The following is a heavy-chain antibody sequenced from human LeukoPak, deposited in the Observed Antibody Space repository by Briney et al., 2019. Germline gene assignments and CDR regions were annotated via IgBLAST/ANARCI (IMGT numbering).Heavy chain of an antibody. CDR3: ARGGSIAARGAYYFDY. V-gene: IGHV4-59*01. D-gene: IGHD6-6*01. CDR1: GGSISSYY. J-gene: IGHJ4*02. CDR2: IYYSGST. Sequence: SETLSLTCTVSGGSISSYYWSWIRQPPGKGLEWFGYIYYSGSTNYNPSLKSRVTISVDTSKNQFSLKLSSVTAADTAVYYCARGGSIAARGAYYFDYWGQGTLVTVSS.